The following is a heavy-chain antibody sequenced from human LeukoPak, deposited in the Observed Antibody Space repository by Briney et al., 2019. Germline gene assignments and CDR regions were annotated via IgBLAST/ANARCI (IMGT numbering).Heavy chain of an antibody. V-gene: IGHV3-30*18. CDR3: AKEPDSSGYFGY. D-gene: IGHD3-22*01. CDR2: ISYDGSNK. CDR1: GFTFSNYG. J-gene: IGHJ4*02. Sequence: GRSLRLSCAASGFTFSNYGMHWVRQAPGKGLEWVALISYDGSNKYYADSVKGRFTISRDNSKNTLYLQMISLRAEDTAVYYCAKEPDSSGYFGYWGQGTLVTVSS.